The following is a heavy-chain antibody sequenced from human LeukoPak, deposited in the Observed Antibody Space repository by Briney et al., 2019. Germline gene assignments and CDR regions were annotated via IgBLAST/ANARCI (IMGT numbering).Heavy chain of an antibody. J-gene: IGHJ4*02. CDR3: AKSKTPYCSSANCLMFDY. D-gene: IGHD2-2*01. Sequence: GGSLRLSCAASGFTFSSCAMSWVRQAPGKGLEWVSGISGSGGSTYDANSVKGRFTISRDNSKNTLYLQMNSLRAEDTAVYYCAKSKTPYCSSANCLMFDYWGQGALVTVSS. CDR1: GFTFSSCA. V-gene: IGHV3-23*01. CDR2: ISGSGGST.